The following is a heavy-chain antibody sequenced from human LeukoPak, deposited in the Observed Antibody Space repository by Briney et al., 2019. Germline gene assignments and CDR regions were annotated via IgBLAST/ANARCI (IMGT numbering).Heavy chain of an antibody. D-gene: IGHD4-17*01. Sequence: SSETLSLTCTVSGDSISSASYYWSWIRQPAGKGLEWIGRAHTSGSTNYNPSLKSRVTMSVDTSKNQFSLKLSSVTAADTAIYYCARDMGPTVTTKTSYFDYWGQGTLVTVSS. CDR3: ARDMGPTVTTKTSYFDY. CDR2: AHTSGST. CDR1: GDSISSASYY. V-gene: IGHV4-61*02. J-gene: IGHJ4*02.